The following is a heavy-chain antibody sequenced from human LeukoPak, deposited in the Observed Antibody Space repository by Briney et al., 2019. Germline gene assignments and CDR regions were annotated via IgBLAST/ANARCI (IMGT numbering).Heavy chain of an antibody. CDR3: ARDRLDVAAADYGMDV. J-gene: IGHJ6*02. V-gene: IGHV1-46*01. Sequence: ASVKVSCKASGYTFTSYYMHWVRQAPGQGLEWMGIINPSGGSTSYAQKFQGRVTMTRGTSTSTVYMELSSLRSEDTAVYYCARDRLDVAAADYGMDVWGQGTTVTVSS. D-gene: IGHD6-13*01. CDR1: GYTFTSYY. CDR2: INPSGGST.